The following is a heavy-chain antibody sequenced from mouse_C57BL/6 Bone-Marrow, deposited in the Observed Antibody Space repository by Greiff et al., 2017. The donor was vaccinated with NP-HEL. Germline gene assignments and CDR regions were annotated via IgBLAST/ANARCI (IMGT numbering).Heavy chain of an antibody. CDR1: GYTFTGYW. CDR3: ARGGYGSSYWYFDV. J-gene: IGHJ1*03. CDR2: ILPGSGST. D-gene: IGHD1-1*01. V-gene: IGHV1-9*01. Sequence: VQLQQSGAELMKPGASVKLSCKATGYTFTGYWIEWVKQRPGHGLEWIGEILPGSGSTTYNEKFKGKATFTADTSSNTAYMQLSSLTTEDSAIYYCARGGYGSSYWYFDVWGTGTTVTVSS.